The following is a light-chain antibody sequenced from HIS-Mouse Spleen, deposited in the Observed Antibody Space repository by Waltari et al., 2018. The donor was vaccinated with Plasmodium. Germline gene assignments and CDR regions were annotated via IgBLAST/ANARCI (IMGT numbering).Light chain of an antibody. CDR2: AAS. Sequence: DIQMTQSPSSLSASVGARVTITCRARQGISNYLAWYQQKPGKVPKLLIYAASTLQSGVPSRFSGSGSGTDFTLTISSLQPEDVATYYCQKYNSALWTFGQGTKVEIK. J-gene: IGKJ1*01. V-gene: IGKV1-27*01. CDR3: QKYNSALWT. CDR1: QGISNY.